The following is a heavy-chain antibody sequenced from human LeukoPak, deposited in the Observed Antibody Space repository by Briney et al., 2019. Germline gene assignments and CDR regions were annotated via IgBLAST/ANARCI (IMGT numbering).Heavy chain of an antibody. J-gene: IGHJ5*02. D-gene: IGHD3-10*01. CDR3: ARDRRLRGVLTVPNWFDP. CDR1: GYTFTSYG. Sequence: ASVKVSCKASGYTFTSYGISWVRQAPGQGLEWMGWISAYNGNTNYAQKFQGRVTMTRDMSTSTVYMELSSLKSEDTAVYYCARDRRLRGVLTVPNWFDPWGQGTLVTVSS. V-gene: IGHV1-18*01. CDR2: ISAYNGNT.